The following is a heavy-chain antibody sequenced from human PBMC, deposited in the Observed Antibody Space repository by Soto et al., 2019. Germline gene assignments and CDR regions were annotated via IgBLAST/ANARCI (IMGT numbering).Heavy chain of an antibody. Sequence: QVQLQESGPGLVKASQTLSLTCTLSGASVSSPEHYWRWIRQLPGKGLEWIGYTYYSGGSYYNASLQRRVRISVDTSQNPFSLKLTSVTAADTAVYYCARLSGYDPAGAADKWGPGILVSVSS. V-gene: IGHV4-30-4*01. CDR2: TYYSGGS. CDR3: ARLSGYDPAGAADK. J-gene: IGHJ4*02. D-gene: IGHD5-12*01. CDR1: GASVSSPEHY.